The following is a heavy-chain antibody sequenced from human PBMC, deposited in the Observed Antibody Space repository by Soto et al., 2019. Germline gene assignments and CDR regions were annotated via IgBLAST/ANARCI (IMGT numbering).Heavy chain of an antibody. Sequence: GASVKVCCKASGYTFTSYYMHWVRQAPGQGLEWTGIINPSGGSTSYAQKFQGRVTMTRDTSTSTVYMELSSLRSEDTAVYYCARVVSPMDYDSSGYYYHYYYGMDVWGQGTTVTVSS. J-gene: IGHJ6*02. CDR1: GYTFTSYY. CDR2: INPSGGST. CDR3: ARVVSPMDYDSSGYYYHYYYGMDV. V-gene: IGHV1-46*01. D-gene: IGHD3-22*01.